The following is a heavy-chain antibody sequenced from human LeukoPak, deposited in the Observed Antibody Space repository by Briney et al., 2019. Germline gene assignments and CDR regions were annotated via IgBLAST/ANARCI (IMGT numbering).Heavy chain of an antibody. CDR1: GFTFSSYA. D-gene: IGHD3-3*01. V-gene: IGHV3-64*01. Sequence: PGGSLRLSCAASGFTFSSYAMSWVRQAPGKGLEYVSAISSNGGSTYYANSVKGRFTISRDNSKNTLYLQMGSLRAEDTAVYYCARATIFGVVTPYGLDYWGQGTLVTVSS. CDR3: ARATIFGVVTPYGLDY. J-gene: IGHJ4*02. CDR2: ISSNGGST.